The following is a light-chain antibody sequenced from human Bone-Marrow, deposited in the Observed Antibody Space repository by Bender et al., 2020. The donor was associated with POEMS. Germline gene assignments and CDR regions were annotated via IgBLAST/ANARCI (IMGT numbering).Light chain of an antibody. CDR3: SSYAGSNRNV. Sequence: QSALTQPPSASGSPGQSVTISCTGNSSDIGGYDYVSWYQQFPGKAPKLIIYEVTKRPSGVPDRFSGSKSGNTASLTVSGLQAEVEADYFCSSYAGSNRNVFGTGTTVTVL. CDR1: SSDIGGYDY. V-gene: IGLV2-8*01. CDR2: EVT. J-gene: IGLJ1*01.